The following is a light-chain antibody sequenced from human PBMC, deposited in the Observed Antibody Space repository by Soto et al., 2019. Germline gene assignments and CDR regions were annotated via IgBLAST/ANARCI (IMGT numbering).Light chain of an antibody. CDR3: QQYGRPSLP. J-gene: IGKJ4*01. V-gene: IGKV3-20*01. CDR1: QSVSSSY. CDR2: GAS. Sequence: EIVLTQSPGTLSLSPGERATLSCRASQSVSSSYLAWYQQKPGQAPRLLIYGASSRATGIPDRFSGSGSGTDFTLTISRLEPEDFVVYYCQQYGRPSLPFGGRTTVDIK.